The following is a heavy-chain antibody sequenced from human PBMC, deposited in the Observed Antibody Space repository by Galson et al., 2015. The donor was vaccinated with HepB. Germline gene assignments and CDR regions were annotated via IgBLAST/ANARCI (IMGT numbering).Heavy chain of an antibody. J-gene: IGHJ3*02. CDR3: ARPAQPSGSYKI. Sequence: QSGAEVKKPGESLRISCTGSGYSFTSYWISWVRQAPGQGLEWMGWISGYNGNTNYAQKLQGRVTMTTDTSTSTAYMELRSLRSDDTAVYYCARPAQPSGSYKIWGQGTMVTVSS. CDR1: GYSFTSYW. D-gene: IGHD3-10*01. CDR2: ISGYNGNT. V-gene: IGHV1-18*04.